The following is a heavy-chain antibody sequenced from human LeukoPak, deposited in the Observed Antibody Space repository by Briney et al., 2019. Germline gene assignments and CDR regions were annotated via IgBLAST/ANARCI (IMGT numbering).Heavy chain of an antibody. Sequence: QVQLQESGPGLVKPSQTLSLTCTVSGGSIRSGGYYWSWIRQHPGKGLEWIGYIYYSGTTNYNPSLKSRVTLSVDTSKNQFSLKLNSVTAADTAVYYCAAEQWYAFQIWGQGTMVTVSS. J-gene: IGHJ3*02. D-gene: IGHD6-19*01. V-gene: IGHV4-31*03. CDR3: AAEQWYAFQI. CDR2: IYYSGTT. CDR1: GGSIRSGGYY.